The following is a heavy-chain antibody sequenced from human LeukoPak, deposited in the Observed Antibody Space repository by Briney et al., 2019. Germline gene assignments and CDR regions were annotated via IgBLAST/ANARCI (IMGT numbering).Heavy chain of an antibody. CDR3: ARDPGYCSGGSCSYYYYYMDV. V-gene: IGHV1-69*05. D-gene: IGHD2-15*01. Sequence: ASVKVSCKASGGTFSSYAISWVRQAPGQGLEWMGGIIPIFGTANYAQKFQGRVTITTDESTSTAYMELSSLRSEDTAVYYCARDPGYCSGGSCSYYYYYMDVWGEGTTVTVSS. J-gene: IGHJ6*03. CDR2: IIPIFGTA. CDR1: GGTFSSYA.